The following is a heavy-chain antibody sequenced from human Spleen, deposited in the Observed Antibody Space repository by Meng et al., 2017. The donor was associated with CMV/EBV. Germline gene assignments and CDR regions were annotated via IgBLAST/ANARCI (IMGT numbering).Heavy chain of an antibody. D-gene: IGHD6-19*01. J-gene: IGHJ4*02. V-gene: IGHV4-59*12. CDR2: ISYSGST. CDR3: ARVGQWLVRNFDY. CDR1: GGSISSYY. Sequence: SETLSLTCTVSGGSISSYYWSWIRQPPGKGLEWIGYISYSGSTYYNPSLKSRVTISVDTSKNQFSLKLSSVTAADTAVYYCARVGQWLVRNFDYWGQGTLVTVSS.